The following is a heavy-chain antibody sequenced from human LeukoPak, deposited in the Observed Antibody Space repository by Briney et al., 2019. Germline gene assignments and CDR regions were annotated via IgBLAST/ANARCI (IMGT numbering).Heavy chain of an antibody. CDR3: ARDREAAAGTFDY. Sequence: KPSATLSLTCTVSGGSISSYYWSWIRQPPGKGLEWIGYIYYSGSTNYNPSLKSRVTISVDTSKNQFSLKLSSVTAADTAVYYCARDREAAAGTFDYWGQGTLVTVSS. CDR1: GGSISSYY. V-gene: IGHV4-59*01. CDR2: IYYSGST. D-gene: IGHD6-13*01. J-gene: IGHJ4*02.